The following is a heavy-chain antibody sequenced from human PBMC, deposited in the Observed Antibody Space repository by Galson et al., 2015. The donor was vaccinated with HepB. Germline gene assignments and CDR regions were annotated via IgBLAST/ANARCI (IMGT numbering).Heavy chain of an antibody. CDR1: GYTFTSYD. V-gene: IGHV1-8*01. CDR3: GRGIRDHLFSDS. CDR2: MNPNSGNT. J-gene: IGHJ4*02. Sequence: SVKVSCKAVGYTFTSYDITWVRQATGHGLEWMGWMNPNSGNTGFARKFQGRVTLTGDTSISTAYMELSSLRSEDTAVYYCGRGIRDHLFSDSWGQGTLVTVSS. D-gene: IGHD1-14*01.